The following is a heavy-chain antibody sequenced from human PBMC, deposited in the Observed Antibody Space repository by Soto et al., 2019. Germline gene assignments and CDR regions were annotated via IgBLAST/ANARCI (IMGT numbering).Heavy chain of an antibody. CDR2: INPNSGGT. D-gene: IGHD2-15*01. V-gene: IGHV1-2*02. Sequence: ASVKVSCKASGYTFTGYYMHWVRQAPGQGLEWMGWINPNSGGTNYAQKVQGRVTMTRDTSISTAYMELSRLRSDDTAVYYCARECSGGSCWFDYWGQGTLVTVSS. J-gene: IGHJ4*02. CDR1: GYTFTGYY. CDR3: ARECSGGSCWFDY.